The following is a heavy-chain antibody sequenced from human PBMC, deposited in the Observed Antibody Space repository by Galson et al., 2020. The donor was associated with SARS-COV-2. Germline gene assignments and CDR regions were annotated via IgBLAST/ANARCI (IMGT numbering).Heavy chain of an antibody. CDR3: ARDHYDILTGYYLY. D-gene: IGHD3-9*01. J-gene: IGHJ4*02. CDR2: ISSSSSYI. Sequence: GGSLRLSCAASGFTFSSYSMNWVRQAPGKGLEWVSSISSSSSYIYYADSVKGRFTISRDNAKNSLYLQMNSLRAEDTAVYYCARDHYDILTGYYLYWGQGTLVTVSS. CDR1: GFTFSSYS. V-gene: IGHV3-21*01.